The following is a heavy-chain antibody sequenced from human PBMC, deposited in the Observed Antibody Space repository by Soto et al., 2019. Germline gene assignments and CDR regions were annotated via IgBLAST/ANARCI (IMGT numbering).Heavy chain of an antibody. D-gene: IGHD2-2*01. J-gene: IGHJ2*01. V-gene: IGHV1-18*01. CDR1: GDTFTSYG. CDR3: ARSVVPAAMFLYFDL. CDR2: INAGNGNT. Sequence: GASVKVSCKACGDTFTSYGISWVRQAPGQGLEWMGWINAGNGNTKYAQKFQGRVTITTDTSTSTAYMELSSLRSEDTAVYYCARSVVPAAMFLYFDLWGRGTLVTVSS.